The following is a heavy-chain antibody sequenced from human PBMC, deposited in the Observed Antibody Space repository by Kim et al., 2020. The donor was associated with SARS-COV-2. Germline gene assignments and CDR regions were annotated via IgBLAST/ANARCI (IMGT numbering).Heavy chain of an antibody. CDR3: ARSFYYDSSGYYYWFDP. CDR1: GYSFTSYW. Sequence: GESLKISCKGSGYSFTSYWISWVRQMPGKGLEWMGRIDPSDSYTNYSPSFQGHVTISADKSISTAYLQWSSLKASDTAMYYCARSFYYDSSGYYYWFDPWGQGTLVTVSS. CDR2: IDPSDSYT. J-gene: IGHJ5*02. V-gene: IGHV5-10-1*01. D-gene: IGHD3-22*01.